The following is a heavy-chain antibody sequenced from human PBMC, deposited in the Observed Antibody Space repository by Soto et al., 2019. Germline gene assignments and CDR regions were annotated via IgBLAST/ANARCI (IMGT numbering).Heavy chain of an antibody. CDR2: ISSDGGGT. D-gene: IGHD1-1*01. V-gene: IGHV3-23*01. Sequence: EVQLLESGGGLVQPGGSLRLSCVASGFSFSDRAMAWVRQAPGKGLEWVSDISSDGGGTFYADSVKGRFTISRDNVKKTVQLQMNRLRDEDTATYYCAKRRGQQLENWQFDVWGRGSLVSVAS. CDR3: AKRRGQQLENWQFDV. J-gene: IGHJ2*01. CDR1: GFSFSDRA.